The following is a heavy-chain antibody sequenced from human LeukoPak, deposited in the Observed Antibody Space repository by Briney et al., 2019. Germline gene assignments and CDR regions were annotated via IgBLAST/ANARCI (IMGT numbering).Heavy chain of an antibody. CDR1: GGSISSGDYY. CDR3: ARRAYYDFWSASQGASDI. J-gene: IGHJ3*02. V-gene: IGHV4-30-4*08. D-gene: IGHD3-3*01. Sequence: SETLSLTCTVSGGSISSGDYYWSWIRQPPGKGLEWIGYIYYSGSTYYNPSLKSRVTISVDTSKNQFSLKLSSVTAADTAVYYCARRAYYDFWSASQGASDIWGQGTMVTVSS. CDR2: IYYSGST.